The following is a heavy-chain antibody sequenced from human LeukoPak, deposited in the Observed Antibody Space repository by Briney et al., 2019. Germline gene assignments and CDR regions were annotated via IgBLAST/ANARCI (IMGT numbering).Heavy chain of an antibody. CDR2: INTSGST. CDR1: GVSISSYY. V-gene: IGHV4-4*07. CDR3: ARDTYNYGSSAYYFDY. Sequence: SETLSLTCTVSGVSISSYYWSWIRQPAGKGLEWIGRINTSGSTNYNPSLKSRVTMSVDTSKNQFSLKLSSVTAADTAVYYCARDTYNYGSSAYYFDYWGQGTLVTVSS. D-gene: IGHD5-18*01. J-gene: IGHJ4*02.